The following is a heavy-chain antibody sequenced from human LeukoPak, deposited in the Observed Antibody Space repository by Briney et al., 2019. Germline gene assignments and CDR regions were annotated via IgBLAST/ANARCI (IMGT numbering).Heavy chain of an antibody. Sequence: PGGALRLSCAASGFTLSSYSMNWVRQAPGKGLEWVSSISSSSSYIYYADSVKGRFTISRDNAKTSLYLQMNSLRAEDTAVYYCARGRPSVFDPWGQGTLVTVSS. CDR3: ARGRPSVFDP. CDR1: GFTLSSYS. V-gene: IGHV3-21*01. CDR2: ISSSSSYI. J-gene: IGHJ5*02.